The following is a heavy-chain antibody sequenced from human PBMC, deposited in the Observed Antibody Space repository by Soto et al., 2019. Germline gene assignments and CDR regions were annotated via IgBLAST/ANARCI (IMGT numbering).Heavy chain of an antibody. CDR3: ARAVQDYGSGPLFDY. J-gene: IGHJ4*02. CDR1: GGSISSGGYY. Sequence: PSETLSLTCTVSGGSISSGGYYWSWIRQHPGKGLEWIGYIYYSGSTYYNPSLKSRVTISVDTSKNQFSLKLSSVTAADTAVYYCARAVQDYGSGPLFDYWGQGTLVTVSS. D-gene: IGHD2-15*01. CDR2: IYYSGST. V-gene: IGHV4-31*03.